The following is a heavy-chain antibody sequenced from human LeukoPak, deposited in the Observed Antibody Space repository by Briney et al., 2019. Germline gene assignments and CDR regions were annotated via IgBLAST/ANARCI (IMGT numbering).Heavy chain of an antibody. D-gene: IGHD3-22*01. CDR3: TTLGYHLDS. CDR2: FAGSDTTK. V-gene: IGHV3-48*03. CDR1: GFDFGAYE. J-gene: IGHJ4*02. Sequence: GGSLRLSCAASGFDFGAYEMNWVRQAPGKGPEWVAYFAGSDTTKYYADSVRGRFTISRDNAKKSLYLQMNSLRAEDTALYYCTTLGYHLDSCGQGTLVTVSS.